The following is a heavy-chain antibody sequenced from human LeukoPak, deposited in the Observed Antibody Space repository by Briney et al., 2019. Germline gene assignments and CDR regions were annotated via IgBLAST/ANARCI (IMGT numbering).Heavy chain of an antibody. J-gene: IGHJ5*02. Sequence: ASVKVSCKASGYTFTGYYMHWVRQAPGQGLEWMGWINPNSGGTNYAQKFQGRVTMTRDTSISTAYMELSRLRSDDTAVYYCARVADYDYVWGGKEKENWFDPWGQGTLVTVSS. CDR3: ARVADYDYVWGGKEKENWFDP. CDR2: INPNSGGT. D-gene: IGHD3-16*01. V-gene: IGHV1-2*02. CDR1: GYTFTGYY.